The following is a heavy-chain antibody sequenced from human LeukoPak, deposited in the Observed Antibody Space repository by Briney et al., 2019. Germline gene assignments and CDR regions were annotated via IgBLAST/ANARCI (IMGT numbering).Heavy chain of an antibody. CDR3: ARWSGSYSGWFDP. Sequence: SQTLSLTCAISGDSVSSNSAAWTWIRQSPSRGLEWLGRTYYRSKWYNDYAVSVKSRITINPDTSKNQFSLQLNSVTPEDTAVYYCARWSGSYSGWFDPWGQGTLVTVSS. D-gene: IGHD1-26*01. J-gene: IGHJ5*02. CDR1: GDSVSSNSAA. V-gene: IGHV6-1*01. CDR2: TYYRSKWYN.